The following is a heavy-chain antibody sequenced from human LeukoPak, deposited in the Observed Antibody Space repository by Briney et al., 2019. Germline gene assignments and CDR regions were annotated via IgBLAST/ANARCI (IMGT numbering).Heavy chain of an antibody. CDR3: ARGGCSGGSCYPY. J-gene: IGHJ4*02. CDR1: SGSMSNYY. Sequence: SETLSLTCTVSSGSMSNYYWSWIRQPAGKGLEFIGRIHTSGNTNYNPSLKSRVTMSVDTSNNQFSLRLSSVTAADTAVYYCARGGCSGGSCYPYWGQGTLVTVSS. D-gene: IGHD2-15*01. V-gene: IGHV4-4*07. CDR2: IHTSGNT.